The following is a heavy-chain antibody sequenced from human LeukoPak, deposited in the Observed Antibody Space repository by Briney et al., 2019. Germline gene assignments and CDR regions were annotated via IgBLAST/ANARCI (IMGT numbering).Heavy chain of an antibody. J-gene: IGHJ6*03. V-gene: IGHV3-23*01. Sequence: GGSLRLSCAASGFIFSSYAMSWVRQAPGKGPEWVSTISIDGGRTYYADSVKGRFTVSRDTSKNTLYLQMNSLRAEDTAVYYCARKGIGSSRYQNMDVWGKGTTVTVSS. CDR1: GFIFSSYA. D-gene: IGHD6-25*01. CDR3: ARKGIGSSRYQNMDV. CDR2: ISIDGGRT.